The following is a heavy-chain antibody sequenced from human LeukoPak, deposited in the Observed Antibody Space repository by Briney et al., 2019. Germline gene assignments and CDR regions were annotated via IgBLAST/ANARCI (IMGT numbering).Heavy chain of an antibody. D-gene: IGHD3-22*01. J-gene: IGHJ5*02. Sequence: ETLSLTCAVSGGSISSSNWWSWVRQPPGKGLEWIGEIYHSGSTNYNPSLKSRVTISVDKSKNQFSLKLNSVTAADTAVYYCARGGRSYYDSSPAHWFDPWGQGTLVTVSS. CDR3: ARGGRSYYDSSPAHWFDP. V-gene: IGHV4-4*02. CDR2: IYHSGST. CDR1: GGSISSSNW.